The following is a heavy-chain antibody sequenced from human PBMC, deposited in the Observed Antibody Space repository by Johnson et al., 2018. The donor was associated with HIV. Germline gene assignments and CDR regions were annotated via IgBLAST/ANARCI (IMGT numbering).Heavy chain of an antibody. D-gene: IGHD1-26*01. J-gene: IGHJ3*02. CDR1: GLTFSNYG. CDR2: ISGSGDTT. CDR3: ASREVGAKSEHAFDI. Sequence: QVQLVESGGGLVQPGGSLRLSCAASGLTFSNYGSHWVRQAPGKGLAWVAGISGSGDTTYYADSVKGRFTISRDNSKNTLYLQMNSLRAEDTAVYYCASREVGAKSEHAFDIWGQGTMVTVSS. V-gene: IGHV3-NL1*01.